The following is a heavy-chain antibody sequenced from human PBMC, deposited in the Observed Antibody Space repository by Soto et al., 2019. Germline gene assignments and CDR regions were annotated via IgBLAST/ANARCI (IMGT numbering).Heavy chain of an antibody. CDR1: GFTFSSYA. Sequence: QVQLVESGGGVVQPGRSLRLSCAASGFTFSSYAMHWVRQAPGKGLEWVAVISYDGSNKYYADSVKGRFTISRDNSKNTLYLQMNSLRAEDTAVYYCARDLLERRGTLATKPDYWGQGTLVTVSS. CDR3: ARDLLERRGTLATKPDY. CDR2: ISYDGSNK. V-gene: IGHV3-30-3*01. J-gene: IGHJ4*02. D-gene: IGHD1-1*01.